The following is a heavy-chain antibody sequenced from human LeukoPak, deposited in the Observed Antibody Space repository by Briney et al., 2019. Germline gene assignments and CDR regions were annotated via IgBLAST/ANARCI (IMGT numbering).Heavy chain of an antibody. CDR3: ARTDLLRQNWFDP. J-gene: IGHJ5*02. CDR1: GYXFTSYG. D-gene: IGHD2/OR15-2a*01. CDR2: ISAYNGNT. V-gene: IGHV1-18*01. Sequence: GASVKVSCKASGYXFTSYGISWVRQAPGQGLEWMGWISAYNGNTNYAQKLQGRVTMTTDTSTGTAYMELRSLRSDDTAVYYCARTDLLRQNWFDPWGQGTLVTVSS.